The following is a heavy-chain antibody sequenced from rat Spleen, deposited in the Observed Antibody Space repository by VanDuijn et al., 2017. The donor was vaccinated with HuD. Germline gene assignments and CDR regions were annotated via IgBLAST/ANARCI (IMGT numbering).Heavy chain of an antibody. V-gene: IGHV2-63*01. CDR2: MRYNGDT. CDR1: GFSLTDYS. Sequence: QVQLKESGPGLVQPSQTLSLTCTVSGFSLTDYSVNWVRQPPGKGLEWMGRMRYNGDTSYNSALKSRLSISRDTSKNQVFLKMNSLQTDDTGTYYCTRGTTLDYWGQGVMVTVSS. CDR3: TRGTTLDY. J-gene: IGHJ2*01. D-gene: IGHD3-4*01.